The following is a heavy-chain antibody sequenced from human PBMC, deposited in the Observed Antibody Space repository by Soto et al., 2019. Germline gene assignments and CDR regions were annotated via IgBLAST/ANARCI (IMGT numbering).Heavy chain of an antibody. D-gene: IGHD3-22*01. V-gene: IGHV4-4*09. Sequence: SETLSLTCRVSGGSISNDYWTWIRQPPGKGLEWIGYIYKGGSINYNPSLKSRVTISVDTSNNQFSLKLSSVTAADTAVYYCARAYYDRSGYAVDPWGQATLVTVSS. CDR2: IYKGGSI. J-gene: IGHJ5*02. CDR1: GGSISNDY. CDR3: ARAYYDRSGYAVDP.